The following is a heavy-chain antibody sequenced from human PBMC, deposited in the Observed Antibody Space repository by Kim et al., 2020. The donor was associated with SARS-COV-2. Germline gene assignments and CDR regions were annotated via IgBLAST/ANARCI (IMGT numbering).Heavy chain of an antibody. J-gene: IGHJ4*02. D-gene: IGHD3-22*01. CDR3: ARGGHYDSTGYFYVLDY. Sequence: QFQARVTMTRDTSKSTAYLELSSLTSEDTAVYYCARGGHYDSTGYFYVLDYWGQGTLVTVSS. V-gene: IGHV1-8*01.